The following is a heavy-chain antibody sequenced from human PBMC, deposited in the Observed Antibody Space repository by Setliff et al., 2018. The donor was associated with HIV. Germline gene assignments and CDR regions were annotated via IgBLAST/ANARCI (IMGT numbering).Heavy chain of an antibody. CDR2: MNPNSGNT. CDR1: GYTFTSYD. Sequence: ASVKVSCKTSGYTFTSYDISWVRQATGHGLEWMGWMNPNSGNTGYAQKFQGRVTMTRNTSISTAYMELSSLRSEDTAVYYCARGVQFLEWWGAFDIWGQGTMVTVSS. D-gene: IGHD3-3*01. V-gene: IGHV1-8*01. J-gene: IGHJ3*02. CDR3: ARGVQFLEWWGAFDI.